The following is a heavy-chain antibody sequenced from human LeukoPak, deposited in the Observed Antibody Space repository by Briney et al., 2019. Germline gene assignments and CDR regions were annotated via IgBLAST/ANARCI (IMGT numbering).Heavy chain of an antibody. D-gene: IGHD2-21*01. Sequence: ASVKVSCKASGGTFSSYAISWVRQAPGQGLEWMGGIIPIFGTANYAQKFQGRVTITTDESTSTAYMELSSLRSEDTAVYYCARDGGWLMLGYYFDYWGQGTLVTVSS. V-gene: IGHV1-69*05. CDR3: ARDGGWLMLGYYFDY. J-gene: IGHJ4*02. CDR2: IIPIFGTA. CDR1: GGTFSSYA.